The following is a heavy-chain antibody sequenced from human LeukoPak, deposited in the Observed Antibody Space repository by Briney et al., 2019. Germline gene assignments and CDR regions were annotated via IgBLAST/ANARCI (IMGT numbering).Heavy chain of an antibody. V-gene: IGHV3-48*03. CDR1: GFTFSSYE. D-gene: IGHD4-23*01. CDR2: ISSSGSTI. CDR3: TTRMTMVVTPFDY. J-gene: IGHJ4*02. Sequence: PGGSLRLSCAASGFTFSSYEMNWVRQAPGKGLEWVSYISSSGSTIYYADSVKGRFTISRDDSKNTLYLQMNSLKTEDTAVYYCTTRMTMVVTPFDYWGQGTLVTVSS.